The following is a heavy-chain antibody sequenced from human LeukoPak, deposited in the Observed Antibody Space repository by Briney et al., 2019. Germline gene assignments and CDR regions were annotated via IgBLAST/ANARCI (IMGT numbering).Heavy chain of an antibody. CDR3: ARDQRSTMVRGRYGMDV. Sequence: AAVKVSCKASGYTFTSYGISRVRQAPGQGLEWMGWISVYNGNTNYEQKLQGRVTMTTDTSTSTAYLELRSLRSDDTAVYYCARDQRSTMVRGRYGMDVWGQGTTVTVSS. D-gene: IGHD3-10*01. CDR2: ISVYNGNT. CDR1: GYTFTSYG. V-gene: IGHV1-18*01. J-gene: IGHJ6*02.